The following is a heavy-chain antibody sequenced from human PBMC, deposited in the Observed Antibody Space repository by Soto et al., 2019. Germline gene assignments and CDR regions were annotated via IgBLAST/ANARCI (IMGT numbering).Heavy chain of an antibody. J-gene: IGHJ4*02. Sequence: DVQLSESGGGLVQSGGSLRLSCAASGFSFSSYAMSWVRQAPGKGLEWLSTISGSDGKTYYADSVKGRFSISRDTSKNTLYLQMNSLRVDDTAVYYCAKWSYRDYWGQGTRVTVSS. CDR2: ISGSDGKT. V-gene: IGHV3-23*01. D-gene: IGHD3-10*01. CDR3: AKWSYRDY. CDR1: GFSFSSYA.